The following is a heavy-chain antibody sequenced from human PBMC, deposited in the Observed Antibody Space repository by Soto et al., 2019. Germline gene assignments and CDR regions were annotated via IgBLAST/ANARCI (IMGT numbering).Heavy chain of an antibody. Sequence: GGSLRLSCSASGFSFSNYSMHWVRQAPGKGLQYVSGFSSKGGTTYYADSVKGRFTISRDNSKNTLYLQMSSLRPEDSAVHYCVKEMAPAAIGSLYYYYGMDVWGQGTTVTLSS. CDR1: GFSFSNYS. CDR2: FSSKGGTT. D-gene: IGHD2-2*01. J-gene: IGHJ6*02. V-gene: IGHV3-64D*06. CDR3: VKEMAPAAIGSLYYYYGMDV.